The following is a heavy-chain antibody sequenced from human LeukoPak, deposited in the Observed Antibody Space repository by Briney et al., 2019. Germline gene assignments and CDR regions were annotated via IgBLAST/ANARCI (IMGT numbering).Heavy chain of an antibody. J-gene: IGHJ4*02. CDR1: GFVFGHSW. CDR2: INLDGSEI. Sequence: GGSLRLSCEASGFVFGHSWMSWVRQAPGKGLEWVANINLDGSEINYLDSLTGRLTISRDNAKDSLYLQMNGLRAEDTAVYFCVRDRGYSTFDYWGQGTLVTGSS. D-gene: IGHD3-22*01. V-gene: IGHV3-7*03. CDR3: VRDRGYSTFDY.